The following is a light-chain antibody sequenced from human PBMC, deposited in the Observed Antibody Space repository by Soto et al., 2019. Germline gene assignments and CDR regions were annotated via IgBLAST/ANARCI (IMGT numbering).Light chain of an antibody. CDR3: HQYNNWPPWT. J-gene: IGKJ1*01. CDR2: GVA. Sequence: VVTRSTSNLSVSAGEGKTVSCMVCKSDGPNLVGYQQKSGQAPSLLLYGVATRGTGVPARFSGSGSWTEFTLTISSLQPADYAVYYCHQYNNWPPWTFGQGTKVDIK. CDR1: KSDGPN. V-gene: IGKV3-15*01.